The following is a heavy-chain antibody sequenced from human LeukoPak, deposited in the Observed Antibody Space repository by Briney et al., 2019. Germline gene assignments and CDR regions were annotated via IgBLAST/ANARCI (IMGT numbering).Heavy chain of an antibody. CDR3: ARALAAADSFDY. Sequence: PWESLSLTCAASGGSFSGYYWSWIRQPPGKGLEWIGEINHSGSTNYNPSLKSRVTISVDTSKNQFSLKLSSVTAADTAVYYCARALAAADSFDYWGQGTLVTVSS. J-gene: IGHJ4*02. CDR2: INHSGST. D-gene: IGHD6-13*01. CDR1: GGSFSGYY. V-gene: IGHV4-34*01.